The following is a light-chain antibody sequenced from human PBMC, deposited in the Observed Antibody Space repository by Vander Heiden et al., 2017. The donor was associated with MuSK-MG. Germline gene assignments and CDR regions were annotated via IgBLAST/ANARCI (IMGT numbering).Light chain of an antibody. J-gene: IGKJ4*01. CDR3: QQSNSFPLT. CDR1: QGLSSW. V-gene: IGKV1D-12*01. CDR2: AAT. Sequence: DIHMTQSPSSVTASVGDTVTITSRSSQGLSSWLAWYQQTAGEAPKLLIYAATSLQSGVPSRFSSSGSGTDFTLTISSLQPEDFATYYCQQSNSFPLTFGGGTKVEIK.